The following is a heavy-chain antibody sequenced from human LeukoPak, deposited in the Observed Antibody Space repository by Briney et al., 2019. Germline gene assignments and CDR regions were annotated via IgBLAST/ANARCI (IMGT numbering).Heavy chain of an antibody. CDR2: ISSSSSYI. CDR1: GFTFRGYS. J-gene: IGHJ4*02. CDR3: ARFGDYGEY. D-gene: IGHD3-10*01. Sequence: GGSLRLSCAASGFTFRGYSMKWVRQAPGKGLEWVSFISSSSSYIYYADSVKGRFTISRDNAKNSLFLQMNSLRAEDTAVYYCARFGDYGEYWGQGTLVTVSS. V-gene: IGHV3-21*01.